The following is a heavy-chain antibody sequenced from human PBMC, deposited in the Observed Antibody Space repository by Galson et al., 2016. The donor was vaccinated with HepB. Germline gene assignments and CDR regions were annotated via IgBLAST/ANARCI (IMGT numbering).Heavy chain of an antibody. J-gene: IGHJ4*02. Sequence: SLRLSCAASGFSFSTYWVAWVRQAPGKGLEWVSTISSDGDNKHYLDSVKGRFTVSRDNSKNTLDLQMNSLRAEDTAVYYCTNDVGLVMFGLWGRGTLVTVSS. V-gene: IGHV3-23*01. CDR3: TNDVGLVMFGL. CDR1: GFSFSTYW. CDR2: ISSDGDNK. D-gene: IGHD2/OR15-2a*01.